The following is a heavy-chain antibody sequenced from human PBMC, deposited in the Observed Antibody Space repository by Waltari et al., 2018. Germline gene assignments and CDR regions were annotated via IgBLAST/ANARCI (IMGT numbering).Heavy chain of an antibody. D-gene: IGHD3-10*01. CDR2: ISSRGSAT. Sequence: EVQMLESGGGLVEPGGSLRLSCTTSGFTFTQYTMSWVRQTPTRGLEWVSYISSRGSATQYADSVRGRFTISRDSAKGSVYLQMNNLRADDAAMYYCARGRYGAGSYSDYDYWGQGTLVTVSS. CDR1: GFTFTQYT. V-gene: IGHV3-48*01. J-gene: IGHJ4*02. CDR3: ARGRYGAGSYSDYDY.